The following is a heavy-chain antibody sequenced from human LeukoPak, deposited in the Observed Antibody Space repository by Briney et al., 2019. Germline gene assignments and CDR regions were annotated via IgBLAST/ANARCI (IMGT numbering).Heavy chain of an antibody. CDR3: ARWGPPILYYYDSSGYCFDY. D-gene: IGHD3-22*01. CDR1: GGSISSGGCS. Sequence: SETLSLTCAVSGGSISSGGCSWSWIRQHPGKGLEWIGYIYYSGSTYYNPSLKSRVTISVDTSKNQFSLKLSSVTAADTAVYYCARWGPPILYYYDSSGYCFDYWGQGTLVTVSS. V-gene: IGHV4-31*11. CDR2: IYYSGST. J-gene: IGHJ4*02.